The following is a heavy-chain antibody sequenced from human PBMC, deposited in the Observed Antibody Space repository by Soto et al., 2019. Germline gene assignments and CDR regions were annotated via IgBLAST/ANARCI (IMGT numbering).Heavy chain of an antibody. D-gene: IGHD3-22*01. CDR2: ISGRDHGT. CDR3: AKAHWGTYYYDKSGYFDN. Sequence: EVQLLESGGALVQRGGSLRLSCAASGFRFGSYAMNWVRQAPGRGLEWVSAISGRDHGTNYADSVRGRFTISRDDSRNMVYLQMNNLRVEDTAIYYCAKAHWGTYYYDKSGYFDNWGQGTLVSVSS. J-gene: IGHJ4*02. V-gene: IGHV3-23*01. CDR1: GFRFGSYA.